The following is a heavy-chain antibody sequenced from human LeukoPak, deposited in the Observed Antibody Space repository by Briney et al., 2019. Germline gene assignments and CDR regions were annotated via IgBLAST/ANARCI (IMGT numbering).Heavy chain of an antibody. CDR2: IYPGDSDT. Sequence: GESLKISCKGSGYRFTNYWIGWVRQMPGKGLEWMGIIYPGDSDTRYSPSFQGQVTISVDKSISTAYLQWSSLKASDTATYYCARQASDDIAAPGPLDPWGQGTLVTVS. V-gene: IGHV5-51*01. CDR1: GYRFTNYW. D-gene: IGHD6-13*01. CDR3: ARQASDDIAAPGPLDP. J-gene: IGHJ5*02.